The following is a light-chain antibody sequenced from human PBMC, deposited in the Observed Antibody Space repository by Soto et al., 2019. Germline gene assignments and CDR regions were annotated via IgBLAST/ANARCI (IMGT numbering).Light chain of an antibody. CDR1: SSDVGGYNY. V-gene: IGLV2-14*01. J-gene: IGLJ2*01. Sequence: QSALTQPASVSGSPGQSITISCTGTSSDVGGYNYVSWYQQHPGKAPKVMIYEVSNRPSGVSNRFSGSKSGNTASLTISGLLGEDEADYYCSSYTSSSTLVFGGGTKLTVL. CDR3: SSYTSSSTLV. CDR2: EVS.